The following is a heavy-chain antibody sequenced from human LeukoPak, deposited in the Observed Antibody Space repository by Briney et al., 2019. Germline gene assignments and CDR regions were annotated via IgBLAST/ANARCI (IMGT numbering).Heavy chain of an antibody. CDR1: GGSISGYY. CDR2: IYYSGST. J-gene: IGHJ3*02. CDR3: ARGILTGPIYAFDI. D-gene: IGHD3-9*01. Sequence: SETLSLTCIVSGGSISGYYWSWIRQSPGKALEWIGYIYYSGSTNYNPSLKSRVTISVDTSKNQFSLKLSSVTAADTALYYCARGILTGPIYAFDIWGQGTMVTVSS. V-gene: IGHV4-59*01.